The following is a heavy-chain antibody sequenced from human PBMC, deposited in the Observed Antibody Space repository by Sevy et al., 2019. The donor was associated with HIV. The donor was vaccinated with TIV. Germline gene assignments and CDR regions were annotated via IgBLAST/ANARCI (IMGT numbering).Heavy chain of an antibody. Sequence: GGSLRLSCAASGFTFSSYAMSWVRQAPGKGLEWVSAISGSGGSTYYADSVKGRFTISRDNSKNTLYLQMNSLRAEDMAVYYCANDSIAVAGNDAFDIWGQGTMVTVSS. J-gene: IGHJ3*02. CDR1: GFTFSSYA. V-gene: IGHV3-23*01. CDR2: ISGSGGST. CDR3: ANDSIAVAGNDAFDI. D-gene: IGHD6-19*01.